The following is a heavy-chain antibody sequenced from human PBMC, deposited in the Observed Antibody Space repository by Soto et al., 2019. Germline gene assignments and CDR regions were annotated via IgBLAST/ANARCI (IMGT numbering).Heavy chain of an antibody. CDR2: ISAYNGNT. CDR3: ARDMAYCGGDCYSNWFDP. CDR1: GYTFTSYG. V-gene: IGHV1-18*01. D-gene: IGHD2-21*02. J-gene: IGHJ5*02. Sequence: ASLKVSCKASGYTFTSYGISWVRQAPGQGLEWMGWISAYNGNTNYAQKLQGRVTMTTDTSTSTAYMELRSLRSDDTAVYYCARDMAYCGGDCYSNWFDPWGQGTLVTVSS.